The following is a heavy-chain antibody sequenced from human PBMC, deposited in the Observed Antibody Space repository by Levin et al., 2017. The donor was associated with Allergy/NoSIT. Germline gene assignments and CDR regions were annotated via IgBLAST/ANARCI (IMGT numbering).Heavy chain of an antibody. J-gene: IGHJ5*02. V-gene: IGHV4-4*02. D-gene: IGHD4-17*01. Sequence: SETLSLTCAVSGGSISSSNWWSWVRQPPGKGLEWIGEIYHSGSTNYNPSLKSRVTISVDKSKNQFSLKLSSVTAADTAVYYCARDLGTRRTVTRPHWFDPWGQGTLVTVSS. CDR2: IYHSGST. CDR3: ARDLGTRRTVTRPHWFDP. CDR1: GGSISSSNW.